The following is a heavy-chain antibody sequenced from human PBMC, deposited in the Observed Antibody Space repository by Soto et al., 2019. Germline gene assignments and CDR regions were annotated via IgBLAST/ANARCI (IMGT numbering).Heavy chain of an antibody. V-gene: IGHV4-34*01. CDR1: GGSFSGYY. Sequence: QVQLQQWGAGLLKPSETLSLTCAVYGGSFSGYYWSWIRQPPGKGLEWIGEINHSGSTNYNPSLQSRVTISVDTSKNQFSLKLSSVTAADTAVYYCAREPGAVAARPNFDYWGQGTLVTVSS. CDR2: INHSGST. J-gene: IGHJ4*02. D-gene: IGHD6-6*01. CDR3: AREPGAVAARPNFDY.